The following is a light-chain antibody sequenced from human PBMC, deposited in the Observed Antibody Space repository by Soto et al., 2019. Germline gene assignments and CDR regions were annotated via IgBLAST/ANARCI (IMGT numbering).Light chain of an antibody. CDR3: QHYNNWPRT. Sequence: EIVMTQSPATLSVSPGERATLSCRASQSVSSNLAWYQQKPGQPPRLLIYGASTRATGIPARFSGSGSGTEYTLTISSLQSEDFAVYYCQHYNNWPRTFGQGTKVEIQ. V-gene: IGKV3-15*01. J-gene: IGKJ1*01. CDR2: GAS. CDR1: QSVSSN.